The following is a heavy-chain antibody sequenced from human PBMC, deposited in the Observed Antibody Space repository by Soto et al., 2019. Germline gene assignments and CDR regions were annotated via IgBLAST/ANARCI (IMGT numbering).Heavy chain of an antibody. J-gene: IGHJ6*02. CDR2: IVVGSGNT. CDR1: GFTFTSSA. CDR3: AAAQDIVLVPAAMRDYYYYGMDV. V-gene: IGHV1-58*01. D-gene: IGHD2-2*01. Sequence: QMQLVQSGPEVKKPGTSVKVSCKASGFTFTSSAVQWVRQARGQRLEWIGWIVVGSGNTNYAQKFQERVTITRDMSTRTAYMELSSLRSEDTAVYYCAAAQDIVLVPAAMRDYYYYGMDVWGQGTTVTVSS.